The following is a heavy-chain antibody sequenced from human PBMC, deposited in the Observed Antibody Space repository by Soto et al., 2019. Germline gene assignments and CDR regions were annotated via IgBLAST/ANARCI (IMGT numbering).Heavy chain of an antibody. V-gene: IGHV4-31*09. D-gene: IGHD2-15*01. J-gene: IGHJ5*02. CDR2: IYYSGTT. Sequence: SETLSLTCTVSGGSISSGGSYWSWIRQSPGKGLEWIGYIYYSGTTYYNPSLKSRVTISVDKPNNQFSLKLTSMTGADTAVYYCATRPPQIVVTLLPFPSWGQGTPVTVS. CDR3: ATRPPQIVVTLLPFPS. CDR1: GGSISSGGSY.